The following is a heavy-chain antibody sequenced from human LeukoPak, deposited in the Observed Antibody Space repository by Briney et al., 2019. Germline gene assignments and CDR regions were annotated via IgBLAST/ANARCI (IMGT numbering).Heavy chain of an antibody. J-gene: IGHJ4*02. D-gene: IGHD4-17*01. V-gene: IGHV3-49*03. Sequence: PGRSLRLSCTASGFIFGDYAMSWFRQAPGKGLEWVGLIRSNVHGGTTEYAASVEGRFTISRDDSKRIAYLQMNSLKTEDTALYYCTRLRSGYIDFWGQGTLVTVSS. CDR3: TRLRSGYIDF. CDR1: GFIFGDYA. CDR2: IRSNVHGGTT.